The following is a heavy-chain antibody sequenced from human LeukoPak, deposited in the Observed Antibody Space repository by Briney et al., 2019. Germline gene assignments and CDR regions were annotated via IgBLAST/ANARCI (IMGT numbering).Heavy chain of an antibody. CDR2: IYYSGST. CDR3: ALYSGYDRWFDP. CDR1: GGSISSCDYY. D-gene: IGHD5-12*01. J-gene: IGHJ5*02. Sequence: SETLSLTCTVSGGSISSCDYYWSWIRQPPGKGLEWIGYIYYSGSTYYNPSLKSRVTISVDTSKNQFSLKLSSVTAADTAVYYCALYSGYDRWFDPWGQGTLVTVSS. V-gene: IGHV4-30-4*01.